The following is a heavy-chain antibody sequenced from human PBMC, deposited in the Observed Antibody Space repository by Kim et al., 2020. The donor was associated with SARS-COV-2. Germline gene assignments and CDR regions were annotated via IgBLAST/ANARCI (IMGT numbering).Heavy chain of an antibody. CDR1: GFTFSSYW. CDR2: IKQDGSEK. Sequence: GGSLRLSCAASGFTFSSYWMSWVRQAPGKGLEWVANIKQDGSEKYYVDSVKGRFTISRDNAKNSLYLQMNSLRAEDTAVYYCARVAISSSYDFWSGYYFVSYFDYWGQGTLVTVSS. D-gene: IGHD3-3*01. CDR3: ARVAISSSYDFWSGYYFVSYFDY. V-gene: IGHV3-7*01. J-gene: IGHJ4*02.